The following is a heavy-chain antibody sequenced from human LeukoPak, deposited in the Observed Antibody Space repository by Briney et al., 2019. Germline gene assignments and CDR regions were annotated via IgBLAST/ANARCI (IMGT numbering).Heavy chain of an antibody. D-gene: IGHD6-13*01. CDR2: ISYDGSNK. J-gene: IGHJ4*02. CDR3: AKEMAPIAAASQD. CDR1: GFTFSSYG. V-gene: IGHV3-30*18. Sequence: GGSLRLSCAASGFTFSSYGMHWVRQAPGKGLEWVAVISYDGSNKYYADSVKGRFTISKDNSKNTLYLQMNSLRAEDTAVYYRAKEMAPIAAASQDWGQGTLVTVSS.